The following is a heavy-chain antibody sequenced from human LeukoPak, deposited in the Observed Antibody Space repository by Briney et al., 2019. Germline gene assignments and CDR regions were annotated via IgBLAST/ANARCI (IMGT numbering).Heavy chain of an antibody. V-gene: IGHV3-30-3*01. CDR3: ARWGLYYDNAGSDTNVFDL. CDR2: IAADGDLK. CDR1: GFIFSDYS. J-gene: IGHJ3*01. D-gene: IGHD3-16*01. Sequence: GKSLRLSCTASGFIFSDYSMHWVRQTPGQGLEWVAAIAADGDLKNYADSTKGRFTISRDNSQDTVYLEIDSLGRDDTAIYYCARWGLYYDNAGSDTNVFDLWGHGTMVTVSS.